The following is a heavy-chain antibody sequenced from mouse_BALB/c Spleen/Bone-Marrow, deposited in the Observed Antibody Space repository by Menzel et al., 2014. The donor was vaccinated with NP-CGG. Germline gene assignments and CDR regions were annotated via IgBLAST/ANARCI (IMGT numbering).Heavy chain of an antibody. CDR3: AMITFTMDY. CDR1: GHTFSTYW. D-gene: IGHD2-4*01. J-gene: IGHJ4*01. Sequence: QVQLQQSGAELAKPGASVKMSCKASGHTFSTYWMHWVKQRPGQGLEWIGYINPSIGYADYVQKFKDKATLTADNSSSIVYMQLSSLTSEDSAIYYCAMITFTMDYWGKGTSVTVSS. CDR2: INPSIGYA. V-gene: IGHV1-7*01.